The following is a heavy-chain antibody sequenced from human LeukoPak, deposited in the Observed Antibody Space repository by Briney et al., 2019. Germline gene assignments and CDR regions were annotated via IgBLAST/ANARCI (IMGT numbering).Heavy chain of an antibody. V-gene: IGHV3-7*01. CDR2: IKEDGSEK. D-gene: IGHD2-8*01. J-gene: IGHJ6*03. Sequence: GGSLRLSCAASGFTFSSYWMSWVRQAPGKGPEWVASIKEDGSEKYYVDSVKGRFTISRDNAKNSVYLQMNSLRAEDTAVYYCARDRCSNGIGCYYYYMDVWGKGTTVTISS. CDR3: ARDRCSNGIGCYYYYMDV. CDR1: GFTFSSYW.